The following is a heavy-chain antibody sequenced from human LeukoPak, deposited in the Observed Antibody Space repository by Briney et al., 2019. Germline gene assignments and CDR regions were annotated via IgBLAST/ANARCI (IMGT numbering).Heavy chain of an antibody. V-gene: IGHV3-74*01. CDR2: INSDGSST. Sequence: PGGSLRLSCAASGFTFSNYWMHWVRQAPGKGLEWVSRINSDGSSTNYADSVKGRFTSSRDNAKNTQYLQMNSLRAEDTAVYYCAREPTYSSSWYTSCDYWGQGTLVTVSS. J-gene: IGHJ4*02. CDR1: GFTFSNYW. D-gene: IGHD6-13*01. CDR3: AREPTYSSSWYTSCDY.